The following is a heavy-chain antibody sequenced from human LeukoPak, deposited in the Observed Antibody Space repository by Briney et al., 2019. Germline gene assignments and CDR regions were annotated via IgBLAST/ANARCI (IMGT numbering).Heavy chain of an antibody. CDR2: IYYSGST. Sequence: SETLSLTCTVSGGSISSSSYYWGWIRQPPGKGLERIGSIYYSGSTYYNPSLKSRVTISVDTSKNQFSLKLSSVTAADTAVYYCASEGEPGIAAAGKDYWGQGTLVAVSS. V-gene: IGHV4-39*01. J-gene: IGHJ4*02. CDR3: ASEGEPGIAAAGKDY. D-gene: IGHD6-13*01. CDR1: GGSISSSSYY.